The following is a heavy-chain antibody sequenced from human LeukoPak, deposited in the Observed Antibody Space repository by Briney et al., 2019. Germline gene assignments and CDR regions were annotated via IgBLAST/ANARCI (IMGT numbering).Heavy chain of an antibody. Sequence: GESLKISCKGSGYSFTSYWIGWVRQMPGKGLGWMGIIYPGDSDTRYSPSFQGQVTISADKSISTAYLQWSSLKASDTAMYYCARRAAAGTGYWYFDLWGRGTLVTVSS. D-gene: IGHD6-13*01. CDR3: ARRAAAGTGYWYFDL. V-gene: IGHV5-51*03. CDR1: GYSFTSYW. J-gene: IGHJ2*01. CDR2: IYPGDSDT.